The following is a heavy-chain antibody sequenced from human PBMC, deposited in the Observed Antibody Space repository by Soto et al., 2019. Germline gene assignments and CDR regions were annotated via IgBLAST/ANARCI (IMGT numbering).Heavy chain of an antibody. CDR2: MQPSSGRT. Sequence: QVQLVQSGAEVREPGASVKVSCKASGYSFTSLDINWVRQTTGQGLEWMGWMQPSSGRTVYAQKFQGRVTMTRDTSINTAYMELSRLTSDDAAFYYCARGVTAGVGYWGQATLVTVSS. J-gene: IGHJ4*02. V-gene: IGHV1-8*01. CDR3: ARGVTAGVGY. D-gene: IGHD1-26*01. CDR1: GYSFTSLD.